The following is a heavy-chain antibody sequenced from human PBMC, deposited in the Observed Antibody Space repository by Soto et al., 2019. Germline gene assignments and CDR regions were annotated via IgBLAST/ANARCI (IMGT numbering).Heavy chain of an antibody. CDR3: ARDQLTRVAHYYCMDV. J-gene: IGHJ6*02. V-gene: IGHV3-33*01. D-gene: IGHD1-1*01. Sequence: QVQLVESGGGVVQPGRSLRLSCAASGFIFSSYGMHWVRQTPGKGLGWVAVIWYDGSNEYYADSVKGRFTISRDNSKNTLYLQMNSLRAEDTAVYYCARDQLTRVAHYYCMDVWGQGTTVTVSS. CDR1: GFIFSSYG. CDR2: IWYDGSNE.